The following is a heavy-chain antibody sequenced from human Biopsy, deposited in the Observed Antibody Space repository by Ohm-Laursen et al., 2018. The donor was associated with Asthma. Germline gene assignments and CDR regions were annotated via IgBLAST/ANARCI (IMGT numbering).Heavy chain of an antibody. Sequence: SLRLSCAASGFTFSTHHLSWVRQAPGKGLEWVSSINGGGDRTWYADSAKGRFTISRDNPMKRLYLQMSSLTAEDTAVYYCASRGGDFWSGYYMDYWGQGTLVTVSS. J-gene: IGHJ4*02. CDR2: INGGGDRT. V-gene: IGHV3-23*01. CDR3: ASRGGDFWSGYYMDY. CDR1: GFTFSTHH. D-gene: IGHD3-3*01.